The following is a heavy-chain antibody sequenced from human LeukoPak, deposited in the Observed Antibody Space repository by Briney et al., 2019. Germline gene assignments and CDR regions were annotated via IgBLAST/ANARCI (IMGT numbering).Heavy chain of an antibody. CDR3: AKVGLPYYYYYYMDV. D-gene: IGHD2-15*01. CDR1: GFTFSSYA. Sequence: GGSLRLSCAASGFTFSSYAMSWVRQAPGKGLEWVSAISGSGGSTYYADSVKGRFTISRDNSKNTLYLQMNSLRAEDTAVYYCAKVGLPYYYYYYMDVWGKGTTVTVSS. CDR2: ISGSGGST. J-gene: IGHJ6*03. V-gene: IGHV3-23*01.